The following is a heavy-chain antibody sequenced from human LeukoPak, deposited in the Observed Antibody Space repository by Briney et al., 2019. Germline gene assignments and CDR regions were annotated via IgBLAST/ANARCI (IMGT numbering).Heavy chain of an antibody. J-gene: IGHJ4*02. Sequence: GGSLRLSCAASGFTFSSYGMHWVRQAPGKGLEWVANINQDGSEKYYVDSVKGRFTISRDNAKNSLYLQMNSLRAEDTAVYYCARGIRSVDDYWGQGTLVTVSS. CDR3: ARGIRSVDDY. CDR2: INQDGSEK. CDR1: GFTFSSYG. D-gene: IGHD2-2*01. V-gene: IGHV3-7*01.